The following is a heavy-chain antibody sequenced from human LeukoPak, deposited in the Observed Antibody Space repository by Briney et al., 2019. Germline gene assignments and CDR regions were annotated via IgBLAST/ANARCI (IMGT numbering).Heavy chain of an antibody. CDR2: IIPIFGTA. CDR1: GGTFSSYA. CDR3: ARVIVRAGYYFDY. V-gene: IGHV1-69*13. Sequence: SVRVSCKASGGTFSSYAISWVRQAPGQGLEWMGGIIPIFGTANYAQKFQGRVTITADESTSTAYMELSSLRSEDTAVYYCARVIVRAGYYFDYWGQGTLVTVSS. J-gene: IGHJ4*02. D-gene: IGHD2-21*01.